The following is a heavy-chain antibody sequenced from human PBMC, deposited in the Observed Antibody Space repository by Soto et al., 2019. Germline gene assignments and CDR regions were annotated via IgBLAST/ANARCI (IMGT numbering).Heavy chain of an antibody. CDR1: GFIFSTYA. CDR3: ARDSYVIDV. J-gene: IGHJ6*02. Sequence: GGSLRLSCAASGFIFSTYAMHWVRQAPGKGLEWVAVIWYDGSNEYYADSVKGRFTISRDNSENTLYLQMNSLRDEDTAVYYCARDSYVIDVCARGTTVTVS. V-gene: IGHV3-33*01. CDR2: IWYDGSNE.